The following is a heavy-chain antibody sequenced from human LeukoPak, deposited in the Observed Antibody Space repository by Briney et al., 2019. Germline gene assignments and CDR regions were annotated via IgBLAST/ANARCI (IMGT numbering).Heavy chain of an antibody. CDR3: ARETTIFGVAHFDY. CDR1: GGTFSSYA. J-gene: IGHJ4*02. CDR2: IIPIFGTA. V-gene: IGHV1-69*05. D-gene: IGHD3-3*01. Sequence: SVKVSCKASGGTFSSYAISWVRQAPGQGLEWMGRIIPIFGTANYAQKFQGRVTITTDESTSTAYTELSSLRSEDTAVYYCARETTIFGVAHFDYWGQGTLVTVSS.